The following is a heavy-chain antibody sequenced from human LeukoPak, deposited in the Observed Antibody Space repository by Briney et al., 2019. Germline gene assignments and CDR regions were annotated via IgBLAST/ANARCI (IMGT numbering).Heavy chain of an antibody. V-gene: IGHV3-66*01. CDR2: IYSGGST. CDR3: ARGIAVADTGFFDY. D-gene: IGHD6-19*01. CDR1: GFTVSSNY. Sequence: TGGSLRLSCAASGFTVSSNYMTWVRQAPGKGLEWVPVIYSGGSTYYADSVKGRFTISRDNSKSTLYLQMNSLRVEDTAVYYCARGIAVADTGFFDYWGQGTLVTVSS. J-gene: IGHJ4*02.